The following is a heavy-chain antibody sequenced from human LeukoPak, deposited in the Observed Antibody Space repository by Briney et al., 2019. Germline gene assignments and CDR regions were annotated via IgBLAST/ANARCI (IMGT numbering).Heavy chain of an antibody. V-gene: IGHV1-2*02. CDR1: GYTFTGYY. CDR2: INPNSGGT. D-gene: IGHD6-13*01. CDR3: AREEVIAAAGPTLDY. J-gene: IGHJ4*02. Sequence: ASVKVSCKASGYTFTGYYMHWVRQAPGQGLEWMGWINPNSGGTNYAQKFQGRVTMTRDTSISTAYMELSRLRSDDTAVFYCAREEVIAAAGPTLDYWGQGALVTVSS.